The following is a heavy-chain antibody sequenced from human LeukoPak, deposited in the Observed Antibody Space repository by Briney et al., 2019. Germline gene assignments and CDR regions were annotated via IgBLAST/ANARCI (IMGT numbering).Heavy chain of an antibody. CDR1: GCSISISNYY. Sequence: SETLSLTCTVSGCSISISNYYWGWIRQPPGKGLEWIGSMSYSGRTYYNPSLKTRVTVSLDTSKNQFSLKLSSVTAADTAVYYCARKVEDAGTLWYMDVWGKGTTVTVSS. J-gene: IGHJ6*03. V-gene: IGHV4-39*07. CDR3: ARKVEDAGTLWYMDV. D-gene: IGHD6-13*01. CDR2: MSYSGRT.